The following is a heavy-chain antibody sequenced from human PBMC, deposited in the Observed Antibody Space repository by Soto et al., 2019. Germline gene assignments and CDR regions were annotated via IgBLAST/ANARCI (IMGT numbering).Heavy chain of an antibody. CDR3: ATGSFTSTGGRIGYHYNAMDV. V-gene: IGHV1-69*13. Sequence: SVKVSCKSSGGTFSSHSINWVRQAPGQGLEWMGGIIPIFGPANFAKNFQGRVTITADESTTTAYMELSSLTSEDTAVYYCATGSFTSTGGRIGYHYNAMDVWGRGTTVIVSS. D-gene: IGHD3-3*01. CDR1: GGTFSSHS. CDR2: IIPIFGPA. J-gene: IGHJ6*02.